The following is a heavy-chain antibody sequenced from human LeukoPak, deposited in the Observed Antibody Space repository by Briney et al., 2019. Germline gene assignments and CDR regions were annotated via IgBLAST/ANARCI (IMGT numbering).Heavy chain of an antibody. V-gene: IGHV1-69*05. J-gene: IGHJ4*02. Sequence: SVKVSCKASGGTFNSYAISWVRQGPGQGLEWMGGIIPIFGTANYAQQFQGRVTITTDESTSTAYMELSSLRSEDTAVFYCARGPELERFDYWGQGTLVTVSS. CDR3: ARGPELERFDY. CDR2: IIPIFGTA. D-gene: IGHD1-1*01. CDR1: GGTFNSYA.